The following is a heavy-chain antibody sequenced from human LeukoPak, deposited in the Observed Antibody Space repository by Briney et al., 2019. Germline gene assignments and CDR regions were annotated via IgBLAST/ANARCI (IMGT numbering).Heavy chain of an antibody. V-gene: IGHV4-34*01. Sequence: SETVYLTCAVYGGAFSGYYCCWIRQPPGKGLEWIGAINHSGSTNYNPSLKSRVTISVDTSKNQFSLKLSSVTAADTAVYYCARVVRALFMIVAPFDYWDQGTLVTVSS. CDR2: INHSGST. CDR3: ARVVRALFMIVAPFDY. CDR1: GGAFSGYY. J-gene: IGHJ4*02. D-gene: IGHD3-22*01.